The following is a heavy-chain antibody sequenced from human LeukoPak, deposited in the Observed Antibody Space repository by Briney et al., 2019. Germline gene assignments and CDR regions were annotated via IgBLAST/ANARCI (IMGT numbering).Heavy chain of an antibody. J-gene: IGHJ3*02. V-gene: IGHV4-59*08. CDR1: GGSISSYY. CDR2: IYYSGST. Sequence: PSETLSLTCTVSGGSISSYYWSWIRQPPGKGLEWIGYIYYSGSTNYNPSLKSRVTISVDTSKNQFSLKLSSVTAADTAVYYCARNLFSMVRGAAPSEPHAFDIWGQGTMVTVSS. D-gene: IGHD3-10*01. CDR3: ARNLFSMVRGAAPSEPHAFDI.